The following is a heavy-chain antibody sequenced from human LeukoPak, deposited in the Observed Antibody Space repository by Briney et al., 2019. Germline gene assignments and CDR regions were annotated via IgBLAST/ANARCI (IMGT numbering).Heavy chain of an antibody. CDR3: ARHPTLYPD. D-gene: IGHD2-8*01. CDR1: GFTFSTYW. Sequence: GGSLRLSCAASGFTFSTYWMSWVRQAPGKGLEWVANIKRDGSEKFQVDSVKGRFTISRDNANNTLYLQMNSLRAEDTAVYYCARHPTLYPDWGQGTLVTVSS. V-gene: IGHV3-7*01. J-gene: IGHJ4*02. CDR2: IKRDGSEK.